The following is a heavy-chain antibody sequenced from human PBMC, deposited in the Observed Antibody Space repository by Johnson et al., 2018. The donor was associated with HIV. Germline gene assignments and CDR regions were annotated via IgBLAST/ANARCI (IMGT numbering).Heavy chain of an antibody. CDR1: GFTFSSYG. CDR3: ARVGDDYGDSYDAFDI. Sequence: QLVESGGGVVQPGRSLRLSCAASGFTFSSYGMYWARQAPGKGLEWVAVISDDGSDENYADSVKGRFTISRDNSKNTLYLQMNSLRAEGTAVYYCARVGDDYGDSYDAFDIWGLGTMVTVSS. J-gene: IGHJ3*02. D-gene: IGHD4-17*01. CDR2: ISDDGSDE. V-gene: IGHV3-33*05.